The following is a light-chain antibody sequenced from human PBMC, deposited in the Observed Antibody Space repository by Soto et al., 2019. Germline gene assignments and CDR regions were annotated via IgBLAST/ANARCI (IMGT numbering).Light chain of an antibody. CDR2: EVS. V-gene: IGLV2-14*01. CDR3: SSYTSGSILYV. J-gene: IGLJ1*01. Sequence: QSALTHPASVSGSPGQSITLSCTGTSSDVGGYDYVSWYQQHPGKAPKLMIYEVSNRPSGVSNRFSGSKSGNTASLTISGLQSEDEADYYCSSYTSGSILYVVGTGTKLTVL. CDR1: SSDVGGYDY.